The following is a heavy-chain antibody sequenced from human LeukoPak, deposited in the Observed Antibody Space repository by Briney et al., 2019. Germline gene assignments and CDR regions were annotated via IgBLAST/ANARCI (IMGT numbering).Heavy chain of an antibody. V-gene: IGHV4-59*08. CDR2: VYYSGST. CDR1: GGSISTYY. CDR3: ARSVVLPDAAHPLDP. Sequence: PSETLSLTCTVSGGSISTYYWSWIRQPPGKGLEGIGYVYYSGSTNYNPSLKTRVIISVDTSNNQFSLKLNSVTAADTAVYFCARSVVLPDAAHPLDPWGQGTLVTVSS. J-gene: IGHJ5*02. D-gene: IGHD2-2*01.